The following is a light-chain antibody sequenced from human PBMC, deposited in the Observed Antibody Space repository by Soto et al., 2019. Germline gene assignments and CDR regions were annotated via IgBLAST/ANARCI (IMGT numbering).Light chain of an antibody. Sequence: FVWTQSPGTLSLSAGERATLSCRASQSVSSSYLAWYQQKPGQAPRLLIYGASSRATGIPDRFSGSGSGTDFTLTISRLEPEDFAVYYCQQYGSSRWTFGQGTKVDNK. CDR3: QQYGSSRWT. CDR1: QSVSSSY. V-gene: IGKV3-20*01. J-gene: IGKJ1*01. CDR2: GAS.